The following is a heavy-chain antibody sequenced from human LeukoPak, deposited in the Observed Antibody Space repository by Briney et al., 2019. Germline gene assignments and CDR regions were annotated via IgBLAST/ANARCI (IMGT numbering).Heavy chain of an antibody. CDR2: ISSNGGST. D-gene: IGHD1-26*01. V-gene: IGHV3-64*01. Sequence: PGGSLRLSCAASGFTFSSYAMHLVRQAPGKGLEYVSAISSNGGSTYYANSVKGRFTISRDNSESTLYLQMGSLRAEDTAVYYCARTPSGRYSDYWGQGTLVTVSS. CDR1: GFTFSSYA. J-gene: IGHJ4*02. CDR3: ARTPSGRYSDY.